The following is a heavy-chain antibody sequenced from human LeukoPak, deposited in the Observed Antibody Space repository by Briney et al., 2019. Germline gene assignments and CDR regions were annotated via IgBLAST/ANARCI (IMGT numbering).Heavy chain of an antibody. Sequence: SETLSLTCTVSGGSISSYYWSRIRQPPGKGLEWIGYIYYSGSTNYNPSLKSRVTISVDTSKNQFSLKLSSVTAADTAVYYCARQTRMVRGVMCAFDIWGQGTMVTVSS. CDR1: GGSISSYY. J-gene: IGHJ3*02. V-gene: IGHV4-59*08. D-gene: IGHD3-10*01. CDR2: IYYSGST. CDR3: ARQTRMVRGVMCAFDI.